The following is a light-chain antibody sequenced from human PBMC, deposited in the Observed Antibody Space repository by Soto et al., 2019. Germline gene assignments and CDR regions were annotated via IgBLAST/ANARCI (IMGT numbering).Light chain of an antibody. Sequence: VLAQSPGTLSLSPGERVTLSCRASQTVSSNYLAWYQQKPGQAPRLLIYGASSRATGIPDRFSGSGSGTDFTLTISRLEPADFAVYYCQQYVSSVSYTFGHGTKLEIK. J-gene: IGKJ2*01. CDR1: QTVSSNY. V-gene: IGKV3-20*01. CDR2: GAS. CDR3: QQYVSSVSYT.